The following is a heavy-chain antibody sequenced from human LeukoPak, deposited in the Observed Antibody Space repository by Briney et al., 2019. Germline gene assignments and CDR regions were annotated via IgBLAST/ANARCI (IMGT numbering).Heavy chain of an antibody. D-gene: IGHD1-14*01. CDR1: GGSINSYY. CDR2: IYYTGGET. Sequence: SETLSLTCTVSGGSINSYYWSWIRQPLGKRLEWIGYIYYTGGETNYNPSLKSRLTISVDTSKNQFSLMLTSVTAADTAVYYCARQPGGTAAFDIWAQGTMVTVSS. V-gene: IGHV4-59*08. CDR3: ARQPGGTAAFDI. J-gene: IGHJ3*02.